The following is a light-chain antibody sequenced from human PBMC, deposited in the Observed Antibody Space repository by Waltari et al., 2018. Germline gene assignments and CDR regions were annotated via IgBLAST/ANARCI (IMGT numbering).Light chain of an antibody. Sequence: QSVLTQPPSASGTPGQRVTIACSGSSPNIGTSYVYWYQQLPGTAPKLLIYRNNQRPSGVPDRFSGSKSGTSASLAISGLRSEDEADYYCAVWDDSLTGQVIFGGGTKLTVL. J-gene: IGLJ2*01. CDR3: AVWDDSLTGQVI. V-gene: IGLV1-47*01. CDR1: SPNIGTSY. CDR2: RNN.